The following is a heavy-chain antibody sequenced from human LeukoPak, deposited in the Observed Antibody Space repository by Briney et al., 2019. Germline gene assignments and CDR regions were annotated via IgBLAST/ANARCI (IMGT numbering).Heavy chain of an antibody. J-gene: IGHJ4*02. CDR1: GYXFTSYY. CDR3: ARDYRDGYNFDY. V-gene: IGHV1-2*02. D-gene: IGHD5-24*01. CDR2: INPNSGGT. Sequence: GASVKVSCKASGYXFTSYYIHWVRQAPGQGREWMGWINPNSGGTNYAQKFQGRVTMTRDTSISTAYMELSRLRSDDTAVYYCARDYRDGYNFDYWGQGTLVTVSS.